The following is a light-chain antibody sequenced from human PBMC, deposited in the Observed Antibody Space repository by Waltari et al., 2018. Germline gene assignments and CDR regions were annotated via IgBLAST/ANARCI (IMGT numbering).Light chain of an antibody. Sequence: QSVLTQPPSVSAAPGQKVTISCSGSSSNIGNNYVSWYQQLPATAPKLLIYDNNKRPSGIPDRFSGSKSGTSATLGSTGLQTGDEADYYCGTWDSSLSAVVFGGGTKLTVL. CDR1: SSNIGNNY. J-gene: IGLJ2*01. CDR2: DNN. V-gene: IGLV1-51*01. CDR3: GTWDSSLSAVV.